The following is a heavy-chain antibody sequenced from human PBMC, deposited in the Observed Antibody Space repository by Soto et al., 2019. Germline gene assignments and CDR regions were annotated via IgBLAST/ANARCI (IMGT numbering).Heavy chain of an antibody. J-gene: IGHJ4*02. CDR1: GGSISSGDYY. V-gene: IGHV4-30-4*01. CDR3: ARVLDFWSGRPQPGFDY. D-gene: IGHD3-3*01. Sequence: SETLSLTCTVSGGSISSGDYYWSWIRQPPGKGLEWIGYIYYSGSTYYNPSLKSRVTISVDTSKNQFSLKLSSVTAADTAVYYCARVLDFWSGRPQPGFDYWGQGTLVTVSS. CDR2: IYYSGST.